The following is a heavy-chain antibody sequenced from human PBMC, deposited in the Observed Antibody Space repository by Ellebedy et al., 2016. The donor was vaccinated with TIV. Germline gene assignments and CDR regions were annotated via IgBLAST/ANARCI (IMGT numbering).Heavy chain of an antibody. CDR1: GFTFGSYA. D-gene: IGHD1-26*01. CDR2: INGGGST. Sequence: PGGSLRLSCSASGFTFGSYAMSWVRQAPGKGLEWVAGINGGGSTFNAESVKGRFTISGDNSRNTLYLQMDSLRVEDTAVYFCAKARSWATDPYYGLDVWGQGTTVTVSS. CDR3: AKARSWATDPYYGLDV. J-gene: IGHJ6*02. V-gene: IGHV3-23*01.